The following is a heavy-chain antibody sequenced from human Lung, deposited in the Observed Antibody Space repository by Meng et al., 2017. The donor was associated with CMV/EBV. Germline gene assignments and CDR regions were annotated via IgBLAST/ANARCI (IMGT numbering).Heavy chain of an antibody. V-gene: IGHV4-34*01. CDR2: INHSGST. Sequence: LXXAVYGGSFSGYYWSWIRQPPGKGLERIGEINHSGSTNYNPSLKSRVTISVDTSKNQFSLKLSSVTAADTAVYYCARGYIVVVPAAMLRSGLYGMDVWXQGTXVTVSS. CDR3: ARGYIVVVPAAMLRSGLYGMDV. D-gene: IGHD2-2*01. J-gene: IGHJ6*02. CDR1: GGSFSGYY.